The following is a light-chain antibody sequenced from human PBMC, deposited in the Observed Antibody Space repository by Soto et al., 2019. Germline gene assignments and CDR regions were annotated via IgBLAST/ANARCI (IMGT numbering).Light chain of an antibody. CDR3: QQSGDTPT. CDR1: QSVSSN. Sequence: EIVMTQSPATLSVSPGERATLSCRASQSVSSNLAWYQQKPGQAPRLLIYGASTRATGIPARFSGSGSGTDITLTISRLEPEDFAVYYCQQSGDTPTFGQGTKV. V-gene: IGKV3-15*01. CDR2: GAS. J-gene: IGKJ1*01.